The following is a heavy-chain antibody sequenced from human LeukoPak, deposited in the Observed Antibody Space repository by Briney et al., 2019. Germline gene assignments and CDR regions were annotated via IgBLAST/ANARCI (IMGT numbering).Heavy chain of an antibody. CDR2: INPNSGGT. D-gene: IGHD3-22*01. Sequence: ASVKVSCKASGYTFTGYYMHWVRQAPGQGLVWMGWINPNSGGTNYAQKFQGRVTMTRDTSISTAYMELSRLRSDDTAVYYCARTRDYYDSSGYHKFDPWGQGTLVTVSS. V-gene: IGHV1-2*02. CDR3: ARTRDYYDSSGYHKFDP. J-gene: IGHJ5*02. CDR1: GYTFTGYY.